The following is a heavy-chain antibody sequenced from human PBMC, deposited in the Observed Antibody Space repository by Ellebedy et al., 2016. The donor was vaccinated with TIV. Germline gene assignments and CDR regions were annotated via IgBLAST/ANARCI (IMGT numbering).Heavy chain of an antibody. CDR1: GFTFSGYY. J-gene: IGHJ5*02. D-gene: IGHD3-10*01. V-gene: IGHV3-11*04. Sequence: GESLKISXVVSGFTFSGYYMSWIRQAPGKGLEWIAYISSSGHSMHYADSVRDRFTISRDNAKNSLYLQMNSLRAEDTALYYCVRGGSSYYPTWGQGTLVTVPS. CDR2: ISSSGHSM. CDR3: VRGGSSYYPT.